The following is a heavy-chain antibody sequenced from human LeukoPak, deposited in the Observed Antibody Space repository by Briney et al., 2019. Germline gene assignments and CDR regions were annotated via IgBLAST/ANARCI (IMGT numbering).Heavy chain of an antibody. CDR3: AKDTLFWGPTGQFDY. CDR1: GFTLTSYA. Sequence: GGSLRLSCAASGFTLTSYAMSWVRQAPGKGLEWVSALSHSATATYYADSVKGRFTISRDNSKNTLYLQMYSLRAEDTAVYYCAKDTLFWGPTGQFDYWGQGTLVTVSS. J-gene: IGHJ4*02. V-gene: IGHV3-23*01. D-gene: IGHD7-27*01. CDR2: LSHSATAT.